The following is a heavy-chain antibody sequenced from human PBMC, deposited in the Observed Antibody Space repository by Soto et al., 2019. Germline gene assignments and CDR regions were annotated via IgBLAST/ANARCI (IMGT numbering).Heavy chain of an antibody. D-gene: IGHD6-13*01. V-gene: IGHV1-2*02. J-gene: IGHJ4*02. CDR3: ARDGSWPFFDY. CDR1: GYTFTGYY. Sequence: GASVKVSCKASGYTFTGYYMHWVRQAPGQGLEWMGWINPNSGGTNYAQKFQGRVTMTTDTSTSTAYMELRSLRSDDTAVYYCARDGSWPFFDYWGQGTLVTVSS. CDR2: INPNSGGT.